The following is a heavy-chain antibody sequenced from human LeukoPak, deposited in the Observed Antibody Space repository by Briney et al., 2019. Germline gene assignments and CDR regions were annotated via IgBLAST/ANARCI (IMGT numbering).Heavy chain of an antibody. V-gene: IGHV3-48*03. D-gene: IGHD2-15*01. Sequence: GGSLRLSCAASGFTFSSYEMNWVRQAPGKGLEWVSYISSSGSTIYYADSVKGRFTISRDNAKNSLYLQMNSLRAEDTAVYYCARDSGYCSGGSCYSERALDYWGQGTLVTVSS. J-gene: IGHJ4*02. CDR1: GFTFSSYE. CDR3: ARDSGYCSGGSCYSERALDY. CDR2: ISSSGSTI.